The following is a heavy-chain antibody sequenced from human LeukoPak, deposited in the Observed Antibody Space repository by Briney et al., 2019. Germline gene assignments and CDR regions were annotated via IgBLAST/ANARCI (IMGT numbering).Heavy chain of an antibody. D-gene: IGHD3-22*01. J-gene: IGHJ4*02. V-gene: IGHV1-2*02. CDR1: GFTFSSYA. CDR3: AREPDYYYDSSGPDY. Sequence: GGSLRLSCAASGFTFSSYAMHWVRQAPGQGLEWMGWINPNSGGTNYAQKFQGRVTMTRDTSISTAYMELSRLRSDDTAVYYCAREPDYYYDSSGPDYWGQGTLVTVSS. CDR2: INPNSGGT.